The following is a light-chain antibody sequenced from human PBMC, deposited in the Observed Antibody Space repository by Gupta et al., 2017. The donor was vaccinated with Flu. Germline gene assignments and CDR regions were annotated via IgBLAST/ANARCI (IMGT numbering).Light chain of an antibody. CDR2: EGS. J-gene: IGLJ2*01. CDR1: SSDVGSYNL. V-gene: IGLV2-23*03. CDR3: CSYAGSSTFRV. Sequence: QSALTQPASVSGSPGQSITISCTATSSDVGSYNLVSWYQQHTGKAPKLMIYEGSKRPSGVSNRFSGSKSGNTASLTISGLQAEDEADYYCCSYAGSSTFRVFGGGTKLTVL.